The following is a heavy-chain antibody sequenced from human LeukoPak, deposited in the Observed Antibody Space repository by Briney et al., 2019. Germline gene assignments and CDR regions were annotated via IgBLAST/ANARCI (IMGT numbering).Heavy chain of an antibody. CDR3: ARGRRDGYNFYWYFDL. Sequence: SETLSLTCTVSGGSISSDYWCWLRQPPGKGPEWIGDIFSRGNTNYNPSLKRRVTISRDTSKNQFSLRLSSVTAADMAVYYCARGRRDGYNFYWYFDLWGRGTLVTVSS. D-gene: IGHD5-24*01. J-gene: IGHJ2*01. CDR2: IFSRGNT. CDR1: GGSISSDY. V-gene: IGHV4-4*09.